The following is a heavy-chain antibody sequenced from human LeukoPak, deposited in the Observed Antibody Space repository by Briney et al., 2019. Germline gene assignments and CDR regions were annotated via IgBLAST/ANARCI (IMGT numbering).Heavy chain of an antibody. Sequence: ASVKVSCKASGYTFIGYYLHWVRQAPGQGLEWMGWINPHNGDTNYAQKFQGRVTMTRDTSITTAYMELSGLKPDDTAVYYCATVRDIVVGGGPYYFDYWGEGTLVTVSS. J-gene: IGHJ4*02. CDR2: INPHNGDT. D-gene: IGHD2-15*01. CDR3: ATVRDIVVGGGPYYFDY. V-gene: IGHV1-2*02. CDR1: GYTFIGYY.